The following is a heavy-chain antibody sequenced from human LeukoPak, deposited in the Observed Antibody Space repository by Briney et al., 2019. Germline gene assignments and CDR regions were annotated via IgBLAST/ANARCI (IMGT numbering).Heavy chain of an antibody. J-gene: IGHJ3*01. CDR3: ARHDGSSWYYAFDV. D-gene: IGHD6-13*01. Sequence: VASVKVSCKASGGTFSSYAISWVRQAPGQGLEWMGRIIPILGIANYAQKFQGRVTITADKSTSTAYMELSSLRSEDTAVYYCARHDGSSWYYAFDVWGQGTMVTVSS. CDR1: GGTFSSYA. CDR2: IIPILGIA. V-gene: IGHV1-69*04.